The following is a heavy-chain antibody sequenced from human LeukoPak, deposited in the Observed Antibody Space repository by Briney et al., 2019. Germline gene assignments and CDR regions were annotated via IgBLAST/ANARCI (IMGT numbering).Heavy chain of an antibody. D-gene: IGHD6-13*01. CDR3: ASSGYSSSDDAFDI. J-gene: IGHJ3*02. CDR2: ISSSSSYI. V-gene: IGHV3-21*01. Sequence: PGGSLRLSCAASGFTFSSYSMNWVRQAPGKGLEWVSSISSSSSYIYYADSVKGRFTISRDNAKNSLYLQMNSLRAEGTAVYYCASSGYSSSDDAFDIWGQGTMVTVSS. CDR1: GFTFSSYS.